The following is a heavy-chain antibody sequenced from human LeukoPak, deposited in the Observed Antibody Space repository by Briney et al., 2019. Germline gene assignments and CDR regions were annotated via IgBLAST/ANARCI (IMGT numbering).Heavy chain of an antibody. D-gene: IGHD3-16*02. V-gene: IGHV4-4*07. J-gene: IGHJ4*02. CDR1: GGSISSYY. Sequence: SETLSLTCTVSGGSISSYYWSWIRQPAGKGLEWIGRIYTSGSTNYNPSLKSRVTMSVDTSKNQFSLKLSSVTAADTAVYYCARGPDYVWGSYRLDYWGQGTLVTVSS. CDR3: ARGPDYVWGSYRLDY. CDR2: IYTSGST.